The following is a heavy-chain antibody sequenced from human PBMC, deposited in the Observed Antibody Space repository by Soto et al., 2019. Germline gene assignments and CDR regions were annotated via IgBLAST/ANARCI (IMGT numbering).Heavy chain of an antibody. J-gene: IGHJ4*02. Sequence: ASVKVSCKASGYTFTSYAMHWVRQAPGQRLEWMGWINAGNGNTKYSQKFQGRATITRDTSASTAYMELSSLRSEDTAVYYCARDYDFWSGYGYWGKGTLVTVPS. CDR2: INAGNGNT. D-gene: IGHD3-3*01. CDR3: ARDYDFWSGYGY. V-gene: IGHV1-3*01. CDR1: GYTFTSYA.